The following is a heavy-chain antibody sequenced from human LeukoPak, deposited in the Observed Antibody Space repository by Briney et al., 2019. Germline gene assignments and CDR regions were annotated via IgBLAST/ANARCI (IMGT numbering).Heavy chain of an antibody. V-gene: IGHV4-38-2*02. Sequence: SETPSLTCTVSGYSISSGYYWGWVRQPPGKGLEWIGSIYYSGSPYYNPSLKSRVTISVDTSKKQFSLKLSSVTAADTAVYYCARKTTTYYDSSGYYSRAEYFQHWGQGTLVTVSS. CDR1: GYSISSGYY. CDR3: ARKTTTYYDSSGYYSRAEYFQH. CDR2: IYYSGSP. D-gene: IGHD3-22*01. J-gene: IGHJ1*01.